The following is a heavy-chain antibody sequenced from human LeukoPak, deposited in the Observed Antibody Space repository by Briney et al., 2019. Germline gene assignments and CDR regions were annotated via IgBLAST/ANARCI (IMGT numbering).Heavy chain of an antibody. J-gene: IGHJ5*02. Sequence: GGSLRLSCEASGFTFDDYAMHWVRQAPGKGLEWVSGISWNSGSKDYADSVKGRFTISRDNAKNSVYLQMNSLRADDTAFYYCTKSRAGRDIRFDPWGQGTLVTVST. CDR2: ISWNSGSK. CDR1: GFTFDDYA. D-gene: IGHD5-12*01. CDR3: TKSRAGRDIRFDP. V-gene: IGHV3-9*01.